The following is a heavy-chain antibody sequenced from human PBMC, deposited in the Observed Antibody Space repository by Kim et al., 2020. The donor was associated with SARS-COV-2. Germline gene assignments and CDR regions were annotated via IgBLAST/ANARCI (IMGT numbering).Heavy chain of an antibody. CDR3: AKDLWDYSGMDV. Sequence: STHHAGHVKGRFTISREDSKNTVYLRLNSLRAEDTALYYCAKDLWDYSGMDVWGQGTTVTVSS. D-gene: IGHD1-26*01. V-gene: IGHV3-23*01. CDR2: ST. J-gene: IGHJ6*02.